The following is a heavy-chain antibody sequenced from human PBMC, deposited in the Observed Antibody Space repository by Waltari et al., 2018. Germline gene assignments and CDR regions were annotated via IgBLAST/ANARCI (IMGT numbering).Heavy chain of an antibody. Sequence: QVQLQESGPGLVKPSETLSLTCTVSGGSISSHYWSWIRQPPGKGLEWIGYIYYSGSTNYNPSLKSRVTISVDTSKNQFSLKLSSVTAADTAVYYCARVNELMLNDYWGQGTLVTVSS. CDR2: IYYSGST. CDR1: GGSISSHY. J-gene: IGHJ4*02. CDR3: ARVNELMLNDY. D-gene: IGHD2-8*01. V-gene: IGHV4-59*11.